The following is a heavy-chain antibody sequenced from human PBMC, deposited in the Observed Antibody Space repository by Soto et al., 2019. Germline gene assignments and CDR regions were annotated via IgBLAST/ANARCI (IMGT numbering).Heavy chain of an antibody. V-gene: IGHV4-4*02. CDR1: GGTVASSHW. J-gene: IGHJ5*02. CDR2: VYHTGDT. D-gene: IGHD2-21*02. Sequence: SETLSLTCGVSGGTVASSHWWSWVRQSPGGGLEWIGNVYHTGDTNFNPSLQSRVTISVDKSNNQFSLRLNSLTAADTAVYFCAREIVTAGGNNYFDPWGPGTLVT. CDR3: AREIVTAGGNNYFDP.